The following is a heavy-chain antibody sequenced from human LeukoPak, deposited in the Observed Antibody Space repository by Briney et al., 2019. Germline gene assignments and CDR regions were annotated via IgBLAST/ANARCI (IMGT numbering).Heavy chain of an antibody. D-gene: IGHD5-24*01. CDR3: AKDRNGPYYYYGMDV. CDR1: GFTFSSYA. Sequence: GGSLRLSCAASGFTFSSYAMHWVRQAPGKGLEWVAVISYDGSNKYYADSVKGRFTISRDNSKNTLYLQMNSLRAEDTAVYYCAKDRNGPYYYYGMDVWGQGTTVTVSS. J-gene: IGHJ6*02. V-gene: IGHV3-30-3*01. CDR2: ISYDGSNK.